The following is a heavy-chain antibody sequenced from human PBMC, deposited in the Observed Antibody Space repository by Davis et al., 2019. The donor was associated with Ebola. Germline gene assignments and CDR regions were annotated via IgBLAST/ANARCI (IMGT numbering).Heavy chain of an antibody. CDR1: GFTFSDYY. J-gene: IGHJ3*02. CDR3: ARGDSSGYRDAFDI. Sequence: GESLKISCAASGFTFSDYYMSWIRQAPGKGLEWVSYISSSGSTIYYADSVKGRFTISRDNAKNSLYLQMNSLRAEDTAVYYCARGDSSGYRDAFDIWGQGTMVTVSS. CDR2: ISSSGSTI. D-gene: IGHD3-22*01. V-gene: IGHV3-11*01.